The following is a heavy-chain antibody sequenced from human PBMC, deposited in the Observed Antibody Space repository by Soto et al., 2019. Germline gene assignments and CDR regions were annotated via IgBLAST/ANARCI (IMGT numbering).Heavy chain of an antibody. J-gene: IGHJ4*02. D-gene: IGHD6-6*01. CDR2: IYYSGST. CDR3: SRGLAARRARTGPHVGPNDY. Sequence: SETLSLTCTVSGGSISSSSYYWGWIRQPPGKGLEWIGSIYYSGSTNYNPSLKSRVTISVDTSKNQFSLKLSSVTAADTAVYYCSRGLAARRARTGPHVGPNDYWGQGTLVTVSS. V-gene: IGHV4-39*07. CDR1: GGSISSSSYY.